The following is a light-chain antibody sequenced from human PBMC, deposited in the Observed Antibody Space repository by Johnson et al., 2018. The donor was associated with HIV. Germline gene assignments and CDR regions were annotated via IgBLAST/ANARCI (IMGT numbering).Light chain of an antibody. Sequence: QSVLTQPPSVSAAPGQKVTISCSGSSSNIGNNYVSWYQQLPGTAPKLLMYENNKRPSGIPDRFSGSKSGTSATLGITGLQTGDEADYYCGTWDSSLSAGRVFGTGTKVTVL. J-gene: IGLJ1*01. CDR3: GTWDSSLSAGRV. CDR1: SSNIGNNY. V-gene: IGLV1-51*02. CDR2: ENN.